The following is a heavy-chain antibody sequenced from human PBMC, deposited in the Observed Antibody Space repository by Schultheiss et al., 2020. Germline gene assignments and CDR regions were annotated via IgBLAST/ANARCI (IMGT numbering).Heavy chain of an antibody. D-gene: IGHD2-2*01. J-gene: IGHJ4*02. CDR1: GFTFSSYD. Sequence: GGSLKLSCAASGFTFSSYDMHWVRQAPGKGLEWVLYISSSSSYIYYADSVKGRFTISRDNAKNSLYLQMNSLRAEDTAVYYCASLGFVPDWGQGTLVTVSS. V-gene: IGHV3-21*05. CDR3: ASLGFVPD. CDR2: ISSSSSYI.